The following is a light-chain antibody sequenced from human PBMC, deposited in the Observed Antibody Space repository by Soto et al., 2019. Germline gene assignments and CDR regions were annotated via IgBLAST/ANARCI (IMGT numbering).Light chain of an antibody. CDR3: QQYSEWALT. Sequence: EIVMRQSPATLSVSPGQRATLSCRASQSVRTTVAWYHQRPGQAPRLLIYGASTRATGVPDRFSGGGSGTDFTLTVTSLQSEDFEDYYCQQYSEWALTFGGGTKVEIK. J-gene: IGKJ4*01. V-gene: IGKV3-15*01. CDR2: GAS. CDR1: QSVRTT.